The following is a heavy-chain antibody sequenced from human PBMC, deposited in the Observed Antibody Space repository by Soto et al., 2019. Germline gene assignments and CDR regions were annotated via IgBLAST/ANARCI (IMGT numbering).Heavy chain of an antibody. CDR3: ATFPEVHGAYSYFVS. CDR2: VYTGGST. D-gene: IGHD2-8*01. V-gene: IGHV3-53*01. J-gene: IGHJ4*02. Sequence: GGSLRLSCAASGFTVSSNYMNWVRQAPGKGLEWVSIVYTGGSTYYADSVEGRFTISRDISKNTVYLQMNSLRAEDTAVYYCATFPEVHGAYSYFVSWGPGILVTGS. CDR1: GFTVSSNY.